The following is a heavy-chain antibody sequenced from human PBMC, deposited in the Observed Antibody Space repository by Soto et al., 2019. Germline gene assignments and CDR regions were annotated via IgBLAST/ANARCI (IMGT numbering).Heavy chain of an antibody. Sequence: GGSLRLSCAASGFTFSNYAMTWVRQAPGKGLEWVSVISGSGGATYYADSVKGRFTISRDNSKNTLYLQMNSLRAEDTAVYYCGLGYCANGVCYDFLQSWGQGTLVTVSS. CDR2: ISGSGGAT. D-gene: IGHD2-8*01. CDR1: GFTFSNYA. J-gene: IGHJ5*02. V-gene: IGHV3-23*01. CDR3: GLGYCANGVCYDFLQS.